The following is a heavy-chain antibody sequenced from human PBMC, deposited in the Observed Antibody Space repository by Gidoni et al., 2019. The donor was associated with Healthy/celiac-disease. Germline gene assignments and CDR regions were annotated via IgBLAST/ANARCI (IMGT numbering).Heavy chain of an antibody. CDR1: GFTFSTAW. V-gene: IGHV3-15*01. CDR3: TTALAPEGY. J-gene: IGHJ4*02. Sequence: EVQLVESGGGLVKPGGSLRLSCAASGFTFSTAWMGWVRQAPGKGLEWVGSIKSKTDGGTTDYAAPVKGRFTISRDDSKNTLYLQMNSLKTEDTAVYYCTTALAPEGYWGQGTLVTVSS. CDR2: IKSKTDGGTT.